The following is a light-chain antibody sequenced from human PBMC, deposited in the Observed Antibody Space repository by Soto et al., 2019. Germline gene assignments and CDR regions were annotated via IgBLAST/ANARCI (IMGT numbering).Light chain of an antibody. J-gene: IGKJ3*01. V-gene: IGKV3-11*01. CDR2: DAS. CDR3: QKRSTWPFT. CDR1: QSISSY. Sequence: TLSLSPGERAPLSCRASQSISSYLAWYQQKPDQAPRLLIYDASNRATGIPARFSGSGSGTDFTLTISSLEPEDFAVYYCQKRSTWPFTFGPGTKVDIK.